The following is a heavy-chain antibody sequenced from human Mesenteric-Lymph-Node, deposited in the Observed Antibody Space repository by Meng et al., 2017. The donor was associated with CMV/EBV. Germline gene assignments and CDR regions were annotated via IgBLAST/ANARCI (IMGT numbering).Heavy chain of an antibody. CDR1: GFTFNSYA. CDR2: IIHSGDTT. V-gene: IGHV3-23*01. J-gene: IGHJ3*02. D-gene: IGHD1-26*01. Sequence: GESLKISCTASGFTFNSYALSWVRQAPGKGLEWVSSIIHSGDTTYYADSVKGRFTISRDNSKSTLYLQMNSLRAEDTALYSCARARGSYLRDAFDIWGQGTMVTVSS. CDR3: ARARGSYLRDAFDI.